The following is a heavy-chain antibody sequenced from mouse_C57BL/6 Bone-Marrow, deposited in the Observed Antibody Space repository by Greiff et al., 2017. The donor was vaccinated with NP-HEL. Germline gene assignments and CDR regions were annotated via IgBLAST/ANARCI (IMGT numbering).Heavy chain of an antibody. CDR2: IDPSDSYT. CDR3: ARRLSITTGSGNY. J-gene: IGHJ2*01. V-gene: IGHV1-59*01. Sequence: QVQLKQPGAELVRPGTSVKLSCKASGYTFTSYWMHWVKQRPGQGLEWIGVIDPSDSYTNYNQKFKGKATLTVDTSSSTAYMQLSSLTSEDSAVYYCARRLSITTGSGNYGGQGTTLTVSS. CDR1: GYTFTSYW. D-gene: IGHD1-1*01.